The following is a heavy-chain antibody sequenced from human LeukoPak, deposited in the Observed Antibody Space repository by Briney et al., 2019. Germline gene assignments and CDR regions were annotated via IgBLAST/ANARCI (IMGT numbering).Heavy chain of an antibody. V-gene: IGHV5-51*01. CDR2: IYLSDSDT. Sequence: GESLKISCQATGYSYTTYWIAWVRQIPGKGLEWMGIIYLSDSDTTYSPSFQGRVTISADKSISTAYLQWSSLKASDTAIYYCARRVYGDYSFHYSGQGTLVTVSS. CDR1: GYSYTTYW. J-gene: IGHJ4*02. D-gene: IGHD4-17*01. CDR3: ARRVYGDYSFHY.